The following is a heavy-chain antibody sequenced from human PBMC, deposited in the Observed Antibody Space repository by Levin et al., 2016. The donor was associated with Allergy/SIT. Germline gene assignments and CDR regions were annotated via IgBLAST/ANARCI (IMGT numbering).Heavy chain of an antibody. Sequence: PGKGLEWIGSIYYSGSTYYNPSLKSRVTISVDTSKNQFSLKLSSVTAADTAVYYCASLFTPLYDSSGYYQTNTDYWGQGTLVTVSS. CDR3: ASLFTPLYDSSGYYQTNTDY. D-gene: IGHD3-22*01. CDR2: IYYSGST. J-gene: IGHJ4*02. V-gene: IGHV4-39*01.